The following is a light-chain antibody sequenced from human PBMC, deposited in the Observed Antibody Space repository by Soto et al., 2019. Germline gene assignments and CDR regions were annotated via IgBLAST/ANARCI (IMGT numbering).Light chain of an antibody. J-gene: IGKJ1*01. CDR1: QSISSW. V-gene: IGKV1-5*03. CDR3: QQYNSYSWT. Sequence: DXXMTQSXSTLSASVGDRVTITCRASQSISSWLAWYQQKPGKAPKLLIYKASSLESGVPSRFSGSGSGTEFTLTISSLQPDDFATYYCQQYNSYSWTFGQGTKVEIK. CDR2: KAS.